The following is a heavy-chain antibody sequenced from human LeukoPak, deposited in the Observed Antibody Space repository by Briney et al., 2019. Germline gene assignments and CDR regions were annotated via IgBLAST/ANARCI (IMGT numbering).Heavy chain of an antibody. J-gene: IGHJ5*02. D-gene: IGHD3-3*01. CDR2: TIPMLGTA. CDR1: GGTLGSYT. CDR3: ARETLFGVVIPLDT. V-gene: IGHV1-69*16. Sequence: ASVKVSCTASGGTLGSYTFSWVRQAPGQGLEWMGGTIPMLGTANYAQKFQGRVRITADESTSTIYMEMSSLRYEDTAVYYCARETLFGVVIPLDTWGQGTLVTVSS.